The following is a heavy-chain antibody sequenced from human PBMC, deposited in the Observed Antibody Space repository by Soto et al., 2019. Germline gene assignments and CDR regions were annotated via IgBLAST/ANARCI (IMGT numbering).Heavy chain of an antibody. V-gene: IGHV4-59*08. CDR3: ARHGCSGGSCYAIWFDP. CDR1: GGSISSYY. D-gene: IGHD2-15*01. Sequence: ETLSLTCTVXGGSISSYYWSWIRQPPGKGLEWIGYIYYSGSTNYNPSLKSRVTISVDTSKNQFSLKLSSVTAADTAVYYCARHGCSGGSCYAIWFDPWGQGTLVTVSS. CDR2: IYYSGST. J-gene: IGHJ5*02.